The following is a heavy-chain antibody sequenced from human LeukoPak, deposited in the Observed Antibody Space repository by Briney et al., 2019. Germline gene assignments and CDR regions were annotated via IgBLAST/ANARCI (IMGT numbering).Heavy chain of an antibody. J-gene: IGHJ2*01. CDR1: GYTFTSYG. V-gene: IGHV1-18*01. CDR3: ARDGRHDSSGYAYWYFDL. D-gene: IGHD3-22*01. CDR2: ISAYNGNT. Sequence: GASVKVSCKASGYTFTSYGISWVRQAPGQGLEWMGWISAYNGNTNYAQKFQGRVTMTRDTSTNTVYMELSSLRSEDTAVYFCARDGRHDSSGYAYWYFDLWGRGTLVTVSS.